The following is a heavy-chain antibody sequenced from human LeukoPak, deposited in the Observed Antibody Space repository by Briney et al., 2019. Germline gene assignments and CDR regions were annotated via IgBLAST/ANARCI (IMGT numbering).Heavy chain of an antibody. CDR3: AKRGIPTSAYYFDS. Sequence: GGSLRLSCAASGFTFDSYAMTWVRQAPGKGLEWGSYISSPGSSTFYADSVKGRFTISRDNSKNTLYLQMNSLRAEDTAVYYCAKRGIPTSAYYFDSWGQGTLITVSS. CDR2: ISSPGSST. D-gene: IGHD2-2*01. CDR1: GFTFDSYA. J-gene: IGHJ4*02. V-gene: IGHV3-23*01.